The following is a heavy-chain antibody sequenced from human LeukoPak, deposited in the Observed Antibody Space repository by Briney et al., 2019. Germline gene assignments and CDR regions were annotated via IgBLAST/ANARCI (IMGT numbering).Heavy chain of an antibody. Sequence: GGSLRLSCAASGFTVSSNYMSWVRQAPGKGLEWVSVIYSGGSTYYADSVRGRFTIFRDNSKNTLYLQMNSLRAEDTAVYYCATGSSPYYYYYGMDVWGQGTTVTVSS. CDR3: ATGSSPYYYYYGMDV. D-gene: IGHD6-13*01. CDR2: IYSGGST. V-gene: IGHV3-66*02. CDR1: GFTVSSNY. J-gene: IGHJ6*02.